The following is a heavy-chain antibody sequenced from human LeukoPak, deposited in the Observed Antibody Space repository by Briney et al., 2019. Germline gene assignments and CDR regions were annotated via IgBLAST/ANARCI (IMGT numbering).Heavy chain of an antibody. Sequence: GASVKVSCKASGYTFTSYYMHWVRQAPGQGLEWMGIINPSGGSTSYAQKFQGRVTMTRDTSTSKVYMELSSLRSEDTAVYYCARALRDSDYYDSLSRNWFDPWGQGTLVTVSS. D-gene: IGHD3-22*01. CDR3: ARALRDSDYYDSLSRNWFDP. V-gene: IGHV1-46*01. J-gene: IGHJ5*02. CDR1: GYTFTSYY. CDR2: INPSGGST.